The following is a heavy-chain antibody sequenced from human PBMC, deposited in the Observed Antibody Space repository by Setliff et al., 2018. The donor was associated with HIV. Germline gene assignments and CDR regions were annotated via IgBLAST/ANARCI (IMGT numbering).Heavy chain of an antibody. V-gene: IGHV1-18*01. CDR2: ISAYNDKT. J-gene: IGHJ6*02. D-gene: IGHD3-10*01. CDR1: GGTFRNYG. Sequence: ASVKVSCKASGGTFRNYGISWVRQAPGQGLEWMGWISAYNDKTNYVQKVQGRVTMTTDTSTRTAYMELRSLRSDDTAVYYCARDKADFGEGMDVWGQGTTVTVSS. CDR3: ARDKADFGEGMDV.